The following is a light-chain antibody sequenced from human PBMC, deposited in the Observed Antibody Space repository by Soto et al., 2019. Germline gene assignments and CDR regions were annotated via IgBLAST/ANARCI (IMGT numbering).Light chain of an antibody. CDR3: QQYGSSPRT. V-gene: IGKV3-20*01. CDR1: QSVSSSY. J-gene: IGKJ1*01. CDR2: GAS. Sequence: EIVLTQSPGTLSLSPGERATLSCRASQSVSSSYLAWYQQKPGQAPRLLTYGASSRATGIPDRFSGSGSGTDFTLTISRLEPEDFAVYYCQQYGSSPRTFGQGTKMDIK.